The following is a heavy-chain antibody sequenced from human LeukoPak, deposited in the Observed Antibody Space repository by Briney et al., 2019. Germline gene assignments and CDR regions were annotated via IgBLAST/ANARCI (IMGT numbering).Heavy chain of an antibody. V-gene: IGHV1-18*01. CDR3: ARDHSYASRGGSFDY. D-gene: IGHD3-16*01. Sequence: ASVKVSCKASGYSFTNYGISWVRQAPGQGLEWMGWISAHNGNTNYAQKLQGRVTMTTDISTSTAYMELRTLRSDDTAVYYCARDHSYASRGGSFDYWGQGTLVTVSS. CDR1: GYSFTNYG. J-gene: IGHJ4*02. CDR2: ISAHNGNT.